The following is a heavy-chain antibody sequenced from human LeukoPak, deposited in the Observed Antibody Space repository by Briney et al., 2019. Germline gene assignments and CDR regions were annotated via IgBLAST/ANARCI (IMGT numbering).Heavy chain of an antibody. V-gene: IGHV3-33*01. Sequence: GGSLRLSCAASGFTFSSYGMHWVRQAPGKGLEWVAVIWYDGSNKYYADSVKGRFTISRDNSKNTLYLQMNSLRAEDTAVYYCARSYYDSSGYSFDYWGQGTLVTVSS. J-gene: IGHJ4*02. D-gene: IGHD3-22*01. CDR1: GFTFSSYG. CDR2: IWYDGSNK. CDR3: ARSYYDSSGYSFDY.